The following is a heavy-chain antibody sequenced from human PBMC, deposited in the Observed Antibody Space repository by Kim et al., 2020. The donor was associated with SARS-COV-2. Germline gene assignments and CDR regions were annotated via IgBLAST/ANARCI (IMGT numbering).Heavy chain of an antibody. Sequence: YSQKFQGRVTITREPSASTAYMELSSLRSEDTAVYYCARDYDFWSGYPDYWGQGTLVTVSS. J-gene: IGHJ4*02. V-gene: IGHV1-3*01. CDR3: ARDYDFWSGYPDY. D-gene: IGHD3-3*01.